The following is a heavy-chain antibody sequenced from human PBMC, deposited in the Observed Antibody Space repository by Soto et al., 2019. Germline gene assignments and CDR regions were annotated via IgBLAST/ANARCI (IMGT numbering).Heavy chain of an antibody. V-gene: IGHV4-34*01. J-gene: IGHJ5*02. D-gene: IGHD2-2*01. CDR3: ARGILPAAGVDWWFDP. CDR2: INHSGGT. CDR1: GGSFSGYY. Sequence: SETLSLTCAVYGGSFSGYYWSWIRQPPGKGLEWIGEINHSGGTNYNPSLKSRVTISVDTSKNQFSLKLRSVTAADTAVYYCARGILPAAGVDWWFDPWGQGTLVT.